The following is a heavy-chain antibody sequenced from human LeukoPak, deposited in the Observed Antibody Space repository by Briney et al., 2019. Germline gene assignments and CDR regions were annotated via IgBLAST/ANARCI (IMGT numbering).Heavy chain of an antibody. D-gene: IGHD1-26*01. V-gene: IGHV3-23*01. Sequence: QPGGSLRLSCAASGFTFNSFAMTWVRQAPGRGLEWVSFVNGNGGGTYYSDSVKGRFTISRDNSKNTLYLQMNSLRADDTAVYYCAKGLMGATPYYFDYWGQGTLVTVSS. J-gene: IGHJ4*02. CDR3: AKGLMGATPYYFDY. CDR2: VNGNGGGT. CDR1: GFTFNSFA.